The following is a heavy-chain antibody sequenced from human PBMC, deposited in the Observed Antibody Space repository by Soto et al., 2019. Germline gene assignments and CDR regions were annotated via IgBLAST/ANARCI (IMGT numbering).Heavy chain of an antibody. CDR2: VIPILGQA. J-gene: IGHJ4*02. V-gene: IGHV1-69*13. CDR1: GGTFSSYA. Sequence: SVKVSCKASGGTFSSYAISWLRQAPGQGLEWMGGVIPILGQAYYAQNFQGRVTITADESTRTAYMELSSLRSEDTAVYFCARVGGVGAPPGSDFWGQGTLVTVSS. CDR3: ARVGGVGAPPGSDF. D-gene: IGHD1-26*01.